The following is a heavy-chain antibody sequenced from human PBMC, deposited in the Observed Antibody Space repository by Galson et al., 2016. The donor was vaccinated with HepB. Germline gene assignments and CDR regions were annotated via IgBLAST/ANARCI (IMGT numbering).Heavy chain of an antibody. CDR1: GGDINYYF. J-gene: IGHJ4*02. V-gene: IGHV4-59*12. D-gene: IGHD2-15*01. CDR3: ARGNGWHDY. CDR2: IRYTGTT. Sequence: SETLSLTCGVPGGDINYYFWTWMRQSPGKSLEWIGNIRYTGTTDYHPSLQSRASISLDRTYSRFSLTLRSMTAADTAVYYCARGNGWHDYWSQGGLVIVSS.